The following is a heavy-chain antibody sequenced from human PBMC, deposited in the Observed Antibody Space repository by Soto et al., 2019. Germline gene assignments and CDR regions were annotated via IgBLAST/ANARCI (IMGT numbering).Heavy chain of an antibody. J-gene: IGHJ4*02. V-gene: IGHV1-69*06. D-gene: IGHD3-22*01. CDR2: IIPIFGTA. CDR1: GGTFSSYA. CDR3: ASGVNYYDSSDSPYYFDY. Sequence: QVQLVQSGAEVKKPGSSVKVSCKASGGTFSSYAISWVRQAPGQGLDWMGGIIPIFGTANYAQKFQGRVTITADKSTSTAYMELSSLRSEDTAVYYCASGVNYYDSSDSPYYFDYWGQGTLVTVSS.